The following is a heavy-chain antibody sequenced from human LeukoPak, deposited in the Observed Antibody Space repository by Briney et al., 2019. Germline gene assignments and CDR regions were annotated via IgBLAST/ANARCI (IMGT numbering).Heavy chain of an antibody. CDR3: ATEDYYDSSGYYFDY. CDR2: IKQDGSEK. Sequence: GGSLRLSCAASGFTFSSYWMSWVRQTPGKGLEWVANIKQDGSEKYYVDSVKGRFTISRDNAKNSLYLQMNSLRAEDTAVYYCATEDYYDSSGYYFDYWGQGTLVTVSS. J-gene: IGHJ4*02. V-gene: IGHV3-7*01. CDR1: GFTFSSYW. D-gene: IGHD3-22*01.